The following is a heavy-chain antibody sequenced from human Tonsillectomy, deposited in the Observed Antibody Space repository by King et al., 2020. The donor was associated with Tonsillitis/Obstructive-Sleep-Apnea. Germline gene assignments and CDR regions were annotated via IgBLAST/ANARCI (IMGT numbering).Heavy chain of an antibody. CDR1: GFSFSSYT. CDR3: ARYSFGQDY. Sequence: VQLVESGGGLVKPGGSLRVSCAASGFSFSSYTMIWVRQTPGKGLEWVSSISGSSRYRYYADSLKGRFTISRDNAKNSLFLQMHSLRAEDTAVYYCARYSFGQDYWGQGTLVTVSS. D-gene: IGHD2-15*01. J-gene: IGHJ4*02. V-gene: IGHV3-21*01. CDR2: ISGSSRYR.